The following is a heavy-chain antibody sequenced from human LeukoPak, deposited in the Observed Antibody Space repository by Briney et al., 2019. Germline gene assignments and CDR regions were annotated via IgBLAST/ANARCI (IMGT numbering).Heavy chain of an antibody. CDR3: AREVSYYGSGSYLY. CDR1: GYTFTSYG. CDR2: ISAYNGNT. D-gene: IGHD3-10*01. V-gene: IGHV1-18*01. J-gene: IGHJ4*02. Sequence: ASVTVSCKASGYTFTSYGISWVRQAPGQGLEWMGWISAYNGNTNYAQKLQGRVTMTTDTSTSTAYMELRSLRSDDTAVYYCAREVSYYGSGSYLYWGQGTLVTVSS.